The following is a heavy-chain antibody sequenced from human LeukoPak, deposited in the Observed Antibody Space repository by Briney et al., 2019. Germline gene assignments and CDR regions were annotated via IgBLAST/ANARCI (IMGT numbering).Heavy chain of an antibody. V-gene: IGHV3-30*03. CDR2: ILYDGSNE. Sequence: GRSLRLSCAASGFTFRNYGMCWVRQAPGKGLEWVAIILYDGSNEFYEDSVKGRFTISRDNSKNTLFLQMNSLRTEDTAIYYCASLRFGSGSYYTDYWGQGTLVTVSS. CDR1: GFTFRNYG. J-gene: IGHJ4*02. CDR3: ASLRFGSGSYYTDY. D-gene: IGHD3-10*01.